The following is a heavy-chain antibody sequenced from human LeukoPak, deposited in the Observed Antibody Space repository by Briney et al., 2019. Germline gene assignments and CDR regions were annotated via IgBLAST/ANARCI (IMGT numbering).Heavy chain of an antibody. V-gene: IGHV3-30-3*01. Sequence: SGGSLRLSCAASGFTFSSYAMHWVRQAPGKGLEWVAVVSYDGSNKYYADSVKGRFTISRDSSKNTLYLQMNSLRAEDTAVYYCARTAGDSSGYYHDYWGQGTLVTVSS. CDR3: ARTAGDSSGYYHDY. CDR2: VSYDGSNK. J-gene: IGHJ4*02. D-gene: IGHD3-22*01. CDR1: GFTFSSYA.